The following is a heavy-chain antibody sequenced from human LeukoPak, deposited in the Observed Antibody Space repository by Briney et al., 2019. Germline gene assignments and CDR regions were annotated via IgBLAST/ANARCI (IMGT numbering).Heavy chain of an antibody. J-gene: IGHJ4*02. D-gene: IGHD2-2*01. V-gene: IGHV3-48*04. Sequence: PGGSLRLSCAASGFTFSSYSMNWVRQAPGKGLEWVSYISSSSSTIYYADPVKGRFTISRDNAKNSLYLQMNSLRAEDTAVYYCARETLGYCSSTSCLEIDYWGQGTLVTVSS. CDR1: GFTFSSYS. CDR3: ARETLGYCSSTSCLEIDY. CDR2: ISSSSSTI.